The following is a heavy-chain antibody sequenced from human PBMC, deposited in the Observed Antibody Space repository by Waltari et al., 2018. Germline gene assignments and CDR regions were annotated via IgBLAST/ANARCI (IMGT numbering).Heavy chain of an antibody. J-gene: IGHJ6*02. V-gene: IGHV3-23*01. D-gene: IGHD2-2*01. Sequence: EVQLLESGGGLVQPGGALRLPCSASGVNFSSYGMNWVRQAPGKGLEWVSVISGGGTTTYYADSVRGRFTISRDDSRNTVYLQMNNLRVEDTAIYYCARRILASEYHGMDVWGQGTTVTVSS. CDR2: ISGGGTTT. CDR1: GVNFSSYG. CDR3: ARRILASEYHGMDV.